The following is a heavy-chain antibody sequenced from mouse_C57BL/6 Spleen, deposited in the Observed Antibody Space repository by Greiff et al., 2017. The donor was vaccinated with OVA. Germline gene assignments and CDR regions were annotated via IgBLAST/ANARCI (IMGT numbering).Heavy chain of an antibody. V-gene: IGHV2-2*01. CDR1: GFSFTSYG. J-gene: IGHJ1*03. CDR3: ARSDYEDHGYFDV. Sequence: VQLQQSGPGLVQPSQSLSITCTASGFSFTSYGVHWVRQSPGKGLEWLGVIWSGGSTDYNAAFISRLSISKDNSKSQVFFKMNSLQAADTAIYYCARSDYEDHGYFDVWGTGTTVTGSS. CDR2: IWSGGST. D-gene: IGHD2-13*01.